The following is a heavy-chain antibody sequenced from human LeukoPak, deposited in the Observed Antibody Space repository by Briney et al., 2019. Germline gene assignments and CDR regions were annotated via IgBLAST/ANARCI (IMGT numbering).Heavy chain of an antibody. D-gene: IGHD1-26*01. CDR2: INAGNGNT. V-gene: IGHV1-3*01. CDR1: GYTFTSYA. Sequence: ASVKVSCKASGYTFTSYAMHWVRQAPGQRLEWMGWINAGNGNTKYSQKFQGRVTITRDTSASTAYMELNSLRAEDTAVYYCAKDILGGYSGSYWPSPGYWGQGTLVTVSS. J-gene: IGHJ4*02. CDR3: AKDILGGYSGSYWPSPGY.